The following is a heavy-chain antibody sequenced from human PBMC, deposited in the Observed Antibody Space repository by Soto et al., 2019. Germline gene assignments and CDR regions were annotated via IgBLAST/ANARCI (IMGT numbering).Heavy chain of an antibody. CDR3: AKDLFPTSGQRFYFDS. Sequence: LRLSCAASRFTFSTYAMTWVRQAPGRGLEWVSTILNDDTAFYANSVKGRFTISRDNYRSTLYLQMNGLGVEDAALYYCAKDLFPTSGQRFYFDSWGQGSLVTVSS. CDR1: RFTFSTYA. V-gene: IGHV3-23*01. CDR2: ILNDDTA. J-gene: IGHJ4*02. D-gene: IGHD2-21*01.